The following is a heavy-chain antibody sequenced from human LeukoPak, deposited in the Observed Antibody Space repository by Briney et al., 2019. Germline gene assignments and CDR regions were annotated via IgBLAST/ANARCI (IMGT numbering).Heavy chain of an antibody. V-gene: IGHV4-39*01. J-gene: IGHJ4*02. CDR3: AVVTTTTFDY. Sequence: TTSETLSLTCTVSGGSISSSSYYWGWIRQPPGKGLEWIGSIYYSGSTYYNPSLRSRVTISVGTSKNQFSLKLSSVTASDTAVYYCAVVTTTTFDYWGQGTLVTVSS. CDR1: GGSISSSSYY. CDR2: IYYSGST. D-gene: IGHD4-23*01.